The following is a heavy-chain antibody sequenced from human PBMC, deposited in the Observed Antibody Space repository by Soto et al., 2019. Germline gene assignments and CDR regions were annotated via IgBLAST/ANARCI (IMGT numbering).Heavy chain of an antibody. CDR2: ISGSGGST. J-gene: IGHJ4*02. CDR1: GLTFSSYA. Sequence: GGSLRLSCAASGLTFSSYAMSWVRQAPGKGLEWVSAISGSGGSTYYADSVKGRFTISRDNSKNTLYLQMNSLRAEDTAVYYCANARHYDSSGYFDYWGQGTLVTVSS. D-gene: IGHD3-22*01. CDR3: ANARHYDSSGYFDY. V-gene: IGHV3-23*01.